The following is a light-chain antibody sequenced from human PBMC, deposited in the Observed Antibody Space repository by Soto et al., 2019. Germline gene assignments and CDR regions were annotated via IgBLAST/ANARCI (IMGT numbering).Light chain of an antibody. V-gene: IGKV1-27*01. J-gene: IGKJ1*01. Sequence: DIQMTQSPSSLSASVGDRVTIACRASQGISNYLAWFQQKPGKVPKLLIFAASALQSGVPSRFSGSGSGTDFTITIGSLQPEDVSTYYCQTYDTAPAWAFGQGTRVEIK. CDR1: QGISNY. CDR2: AAS. CDR3: QTYDTAPAWA.